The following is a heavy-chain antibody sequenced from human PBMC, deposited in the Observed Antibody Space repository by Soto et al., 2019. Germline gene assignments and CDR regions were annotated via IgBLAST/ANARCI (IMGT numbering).Heavy chain of an antibody. CDR2: IIPVFGTA. CDR1: GGIFNNYA. V-gene: IGHV1-69*01. CDR3: ATGGGYYYDRSGHSAWF. J-gene: IGHJ4*01. D-gene: IGHD3-22*01. Sequence: QVQLVQSGAEVKKPGSSVKVSCKASGGIFNNYAISWVRQAPGQGLEWMGGIIPVFGTADYAQKFQGRVMIAADESTSTAYMELSSLRPEDTAGYYCATGGGYYYDRSGHSAWFWGQGTLVTVSS.